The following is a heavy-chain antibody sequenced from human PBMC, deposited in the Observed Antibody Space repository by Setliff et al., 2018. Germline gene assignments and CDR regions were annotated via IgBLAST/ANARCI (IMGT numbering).Heavy chain of an antibody. V-gene: IGHV3-7*03. D-gene: IGHD2-15*01. CDR3: ARSSSFRGPCTGGSCSDFDA. CDR1: GFTFSRFS. CDR2: IKQDGSVK. J-gene: IGHJ4*02. Sequence: GGSLRLSCAASGFTFSRFSMNWVRQAPGKGLEWVANIKQDGSVKYYVDSVKGRFTISRDNAKNSVDLERNSLRAEDTAVYYCARSSSFRGPCTGGSCSDFDAWGQGILVTV.